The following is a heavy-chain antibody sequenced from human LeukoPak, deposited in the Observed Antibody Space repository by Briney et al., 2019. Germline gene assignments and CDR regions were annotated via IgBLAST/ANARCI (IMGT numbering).Heavy chain of an antibody. V-gene: IGHV3-7*03. CDR2: IKQDGSEK. D-gene: IGHD5-12*01. CDR3: ARDEGVWLRSDNGIDY. Sequence: GGSLRLSCAASGFTFSSYWMSWVRQAPGKGLEWEANIKQDGSEKYYVDSVKGRFTISRDNAKNSLYLQMNSLRAEDTAVYYCARDEGVWLRSDNGIDYWGQGTLVTVSS. CDR1: GFTFSSYW. J-gene: IGHJ4*02.